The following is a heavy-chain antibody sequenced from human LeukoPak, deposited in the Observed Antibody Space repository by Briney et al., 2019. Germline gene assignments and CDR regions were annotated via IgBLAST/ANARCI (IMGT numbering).Heavy chain of an antibody. CDR3: ARDSTRTRGAFDI. Sequence: GGSLRLSCAASGFTFSSYAMPWVRQAPGKGLEWVAVISYDGSNKYYADSVRGRFTISRDNSKNTLYLQMNSLRAEDTAVYYCARDSTRTRGAFDIWGQGTMVTVSS. J-gene: IGHJ3*02. V-gene: IGHV3-30-3*01. CDR2: ISYDGSNK. CDR1: GFTFSSYA.